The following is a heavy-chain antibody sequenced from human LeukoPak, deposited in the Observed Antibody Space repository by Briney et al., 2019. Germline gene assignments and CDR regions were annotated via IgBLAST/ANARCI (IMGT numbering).Heavy chain of an antibody. J-gene: IGHJ3*02. V-gene: IGHV3-48*03. Sequence: GGSLRLSCAASGFTFSSYEMNWVRQAPGKGLEWVSYISSSGSTIYYADSVKGRFTISRDNAKNSLYLQMNSLRAEDTAVYYCAGGRFDAFDIWGQGTMVTVSS. CDR1: GFTFSSYE. CDR2: ISSSGSTI. D-gene: IGHD3-16*01. CDR3: AGGRFDAFDI.